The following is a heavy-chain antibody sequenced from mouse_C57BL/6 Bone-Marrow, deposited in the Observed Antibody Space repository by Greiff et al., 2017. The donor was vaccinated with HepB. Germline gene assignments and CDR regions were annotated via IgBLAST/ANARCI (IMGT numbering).Heavy chain of an antibody. V-gene: IGHV6-3*01. CDR1: GFTFSNYW. J-gene: IGHJ2*01. CDR2: IRLKSDNYAT. CDR3: TGEDDPTYYFDY. Sequence: EVKLMESGGGLVQPGGSMKLSCVASGFTFSNYWMNWVRQSPEKGLEWVAQIRLKSDNYATHYAESVKGRFTISRDDSKSSVYLQMNNLRAEDTGIYYCTGEDDPTYYFDYWGQGTTLTVSS.